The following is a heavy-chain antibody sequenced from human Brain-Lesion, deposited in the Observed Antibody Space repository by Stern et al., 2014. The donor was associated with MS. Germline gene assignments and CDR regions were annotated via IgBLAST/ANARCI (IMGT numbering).Heavy chain of an antibody. V-gene: IGHV1-8*01. CDR2: MNPFSGNT. Sequence: VQLVESGAEVKKPGASVKVSCKASGYTFSSYDITWVRQAPGHGLEWMGWMNPFSGNTGYAQKFKGRVSTASDPSISTVYMELTSLTSDDTAVYFCARAVRNQLLSEYWGQGTLVTVSS. CDR3: ARAVRNQLLSEY. CDR1: GYTFSSYD. D-gene: IGHD2-2*01. J-gene: IGHJ4*02.